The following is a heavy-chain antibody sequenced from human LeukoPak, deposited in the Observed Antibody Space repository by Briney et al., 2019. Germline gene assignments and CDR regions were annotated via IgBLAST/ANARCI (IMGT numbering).Heavy chain of an antibody. CDR2: ILTSGTT. Sequence: SETLSLTCTVSNGSISSYHWSWVRQPPGKGLELIGYILTSGTTNYNPSLKSRLTISVDTSKNQFTLKLSSVTAADTAVYYCARLRVSGSYLYYFDYWGQGTLVTVSS. CDR3: ARLRVSGSYLYYFDY. V-gene: IGHV4-4*09. J-gene: IGHJ4*02. D-gene: IGHD1-26*01. CDR1: NGSISSYH.